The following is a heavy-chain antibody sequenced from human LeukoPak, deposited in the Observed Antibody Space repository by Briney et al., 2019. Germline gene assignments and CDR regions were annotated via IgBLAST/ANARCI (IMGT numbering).Heavy chain of an antibody. J-gene: IGHJ4*02. CDR2: IYYSGST. D-gene: IGHD3-9*01. CDR1: GGSISSGDYY. CDR3: ARGLGDSFGFDY. Sequence: SQTLSLTCTVSGGSISSGDYYWSWIRQPPGKGLEWIGYIYYSGSTYYNPSLKSRVTISVDTSKNQFSLKLSSVTAADTAVYYCARGLGDSFGFDYWGRGTLVTVSS. V-gene: IGHV4-30-4*01.